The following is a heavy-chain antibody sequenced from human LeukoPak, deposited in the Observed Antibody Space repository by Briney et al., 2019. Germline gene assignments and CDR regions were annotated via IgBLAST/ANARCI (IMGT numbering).Heavy chain of an antibody. D-gene: IGHD3-9*01. CDR3: AREWNYDILTGYYKGAFDI. V-gene: IGHV4-39*07. CDR2: IYYSGST. Sequence: PSETLSLTCTVSGGSISSSSYYWGWIRQPPGKGLEWIGSIYYSGSTYYNPSLKSRVTISVDTSKNQFSLKLSSVTAADTAVYYCAREWNYDILTGYYKGAFDIWGQGTMVTVSS. J-gene: IGHJ3*02. CDR1: GGSISSSSYY.